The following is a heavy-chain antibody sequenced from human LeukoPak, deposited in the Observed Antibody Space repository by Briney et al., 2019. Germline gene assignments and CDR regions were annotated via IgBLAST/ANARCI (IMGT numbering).Heavy chain of an antibody. D-gene: IGHD3-10*01. V-gene: IGHV3-30-3*01. CDR1: GFTFSSYA. CDR3: AREWTTMVRGVTDY. CDR2: ISYDGSNK. Sequence: GGSLRLSCAASGFTFSSYAMHWVRQAPGKGLEWVAVISYDGSNKYYADSVKGRFTISRDNSKNTLYLQMNSLRAEDTAVYYCAREWTTMVRGVTDYWGQGTLVTVSS. J-gene: IGHJ4*02.